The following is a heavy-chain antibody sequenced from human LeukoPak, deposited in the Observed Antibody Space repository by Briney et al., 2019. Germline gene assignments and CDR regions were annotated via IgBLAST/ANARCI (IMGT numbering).Heavy chain of an antibody. Sequence: ASVKVSCKISGYTLNDISVHWVRQPPGKGLEWMGGVDPDDGQRVYAQRFQGRVTMTEDTSTNTAYMELSRLRSEDTAVYCAAVSGHYTLLDAWGQGALVTVST. CDR2: VDPDDGQR. CDR3: AVSGHYTLLDA. V-gene: IGHV1-24*01. D-gene: IGHD6-13*01. CDR1: GYTLNDIS. J-gene: IGHJ5*02.